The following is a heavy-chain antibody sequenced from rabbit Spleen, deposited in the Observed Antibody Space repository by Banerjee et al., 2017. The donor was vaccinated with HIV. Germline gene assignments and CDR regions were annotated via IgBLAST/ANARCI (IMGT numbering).Heavy chain of an antibody. Sequence: QEQLVESGGGLVQPGGSLKLSCTASGFSFSNKDVMCWVRQAPGKGLKWIACINTATGKAVYASWAKGRFTISKTSSTTVTLQMTSLTAADTATYFCARDTGTSFSTYGMDLWGPGTLVTVS. CDR3: ARDTGTSFSTYGMDL. CDR2: INTATGKA. CDR1: GFSFSNKDV. V-gene: IGHV1S45*01. D-gene: IGHD7-1*01. J-gene: IGHJ6*01.